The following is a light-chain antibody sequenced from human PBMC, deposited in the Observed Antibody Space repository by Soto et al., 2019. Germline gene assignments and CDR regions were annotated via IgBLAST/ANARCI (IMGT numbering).Light chain of an antibody. J-gene: IGKJ3*01. V-gene: IGKV3-11*01. CDR1: QSVSSY. CDR3: QQRSNFLT. Sequence: EIVLTQSPATLSLSPGERATLSCRASQSVSSYLAWYQQKPGQAPRLLIYDASNRATGIPARFSGSGSGTDFTLTISSLEPEYFAVYYCQQRSNFLTFGPGTKVDIK. CDR2: DAS.